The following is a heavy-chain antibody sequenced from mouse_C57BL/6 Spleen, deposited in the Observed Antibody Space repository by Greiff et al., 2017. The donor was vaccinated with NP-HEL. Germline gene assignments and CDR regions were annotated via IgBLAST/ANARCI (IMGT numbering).Heavy chain of an antibody. Sequence: VKLVESGAELVRPGTSVKMSCKASGYTFTNYWIGWAKQRPGHGLEWIGDIYPGGGYTNYNEKFKGKATLTADKSSSTAYMQFSSLTSEDSAIYYCARKGYGSSHYFDYWGQGTTLTVSS. CDR3: ARKGYGSSHYFDY. CDR1: GYTFTNYW. V-gene: IGHV1-63*01. J-gene: IGHJ2*01. CDR2: IYPGGGYT. D-gene: IGHD1-1*01.